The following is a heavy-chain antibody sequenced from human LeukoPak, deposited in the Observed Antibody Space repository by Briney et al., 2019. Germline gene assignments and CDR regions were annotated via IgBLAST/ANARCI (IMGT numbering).Heavy chain of an antibody. J-gene: IGHJ5*02. CDR2: VYYSGST. V-gene: IGHV4-30-4*01. CDR3: ASGPVHNWFDP. CDR1: GGSVSSGDYY. Sequence: TSETLSLTCTVSGGSVSSGDYYWSWIRQTPGKGLEWIVYVYYSGSTYYNPSLKSRLTISINTSKNQFSLKLNSVTAADTAVYYCASGPVHNWFDPWGQGTLVTVSS.